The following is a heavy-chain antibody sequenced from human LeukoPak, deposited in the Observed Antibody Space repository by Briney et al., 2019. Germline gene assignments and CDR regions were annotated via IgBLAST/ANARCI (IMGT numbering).Heavy chain of an antibody. J-gene: IGHJ4*02. CDR1: GFTFSGYA. D-gene: IGHD4-17*01. V-gene: IGHV3-30*02. CDR2: IRYDGSNK. Sequence: GGSLRLSCAASGFTFSGYAMHWVRLAPGKGLEWVAFIRYDGSNKYYADSVKGRFTISRDNSKNTLYLQMSSLRAEDTAVYYCARGYGEDFDYWGQGTLVTVSS. CDR3: ARGYGEDFDY.